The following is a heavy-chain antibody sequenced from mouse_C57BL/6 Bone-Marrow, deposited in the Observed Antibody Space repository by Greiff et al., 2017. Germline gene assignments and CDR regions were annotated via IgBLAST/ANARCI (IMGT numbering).Heavy chain of an antibody. CDR1: GFTFSSYA. V-gene: IGHV5-4*01. D-gene: IGHD2-4*01. CDR3: ARVLGDDDGGGGAMDY. Sequence: EVQLVESGGGLVKPGGSLKLSCAASGFTFSSYAMSWVRQTPEKRLEWVATISDGGSYTYYPDNVKGRFTISRDNAKNDLYLQMSHLTSEDTAMYYCARVLGDDDGGGGAMDYWGQGTSVTVSS. CDR2: ISDGGSYT. J-gene: IGHJ4*01.